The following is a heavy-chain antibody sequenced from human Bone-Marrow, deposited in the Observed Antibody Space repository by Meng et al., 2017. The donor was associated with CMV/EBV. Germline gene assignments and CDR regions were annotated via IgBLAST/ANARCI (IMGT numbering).Heavy chain of an antibody. CDR3: ARENDAGYHLDY. Sequence: SETLSLTCTVSGGSISSYYWSWLRQPPGKGLEWIGYIYYSGSTNYNPSLKSRVTISVDTSTNQFSLKLSSVTAADTAVYYCARENDAGYHLDYWGQGTMVTVSS. CDR1: GGSISSYY. CDR2: IYYSGST. D-gene: IGHD1-1*01. J-gene: IGHJ4*02. V-gene: IGHV4-59*12.